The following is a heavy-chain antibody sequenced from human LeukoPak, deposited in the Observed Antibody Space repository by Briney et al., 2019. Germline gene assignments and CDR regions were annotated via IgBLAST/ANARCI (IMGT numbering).Heavy chain of an antibody. J-gene: IGHJ4*02. V-gene: IGHV3-21*01. D-gene: IGHD6-13*01. CDR2: ISSSSSYI. CDR3: ARGAAAAGYYFDC. Sequence: GGSLTLSCAASGFTFSSYSMNWVRQAPGKGLEWVSSISSSSSYIYYADSVKGRFTISRDNAKNSLFLQMNSLRAEDTAVYYCARGAAAAGYYFDCWGQGTLVTVSS. CDR1: GFTFSSYS.